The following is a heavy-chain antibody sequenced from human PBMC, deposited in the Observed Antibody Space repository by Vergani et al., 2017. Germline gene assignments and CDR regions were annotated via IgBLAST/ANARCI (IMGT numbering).Heavy chain of an antibody. V-gene: IGHV4-34*01. CDR1: GGSFSGYY. J-gene: IGHJ4*02. Sequence: QVQLQQWGAGLLKPSETLSLTCAVYGGSFSGYYWSWIRQPPGKGLEWIGEINHSGSTNYNPSLKSRVTISVDTSKNQFSLKLSSVTAADTAVYYCARGLSTYDILTGYYNPGVYYFDYWGQGTLVTVSS. D-gene: IGHD3-9*01. CDR3: ARGLSTYDILTGYYNPGVYYFDY. CDR2: INHSGST.